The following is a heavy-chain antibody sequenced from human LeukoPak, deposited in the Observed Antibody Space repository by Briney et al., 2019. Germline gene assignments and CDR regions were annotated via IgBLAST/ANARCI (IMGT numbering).Heavy chain of an antibody. CDR3: ARHPSPQLHHFDY. CDR2: INPSGDST. J-gene: IGHJ4*02. V-gene: IGHV1-46*01. D-gene: IGHD2-2*01. Sequence: GASVKVSCKASGYTFASYYMHWVRQAPGQGLEWMGIINPSGDSTSYEQRFQGRFTMTRDTSTNTVYMELSSLRSEDTAVYYCARHPSPQLHHFDYWGQGTLVTVSS. CDR1: GYTFASYY.